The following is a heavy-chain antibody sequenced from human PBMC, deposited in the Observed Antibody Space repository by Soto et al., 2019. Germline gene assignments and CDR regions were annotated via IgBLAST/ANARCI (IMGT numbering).Heavy chain of an antibody. J-gene: IGHJ3*02. CDR2: VTPDGRST. CDR1: GFSFSNYW. V-gene: IGHV3-74*01. D-gene: IGHD6-25*01. Sequence: EVQLVESGGGLVQPGGSLRLSCAASGFSFSNYWVHWVRHAPGKGLVWVSRVTPDGRSTSYADSVKGRFTVSRDNAKNTVSLEMNSLRVEDTAVYYCTTLSSAVSYSAFDIWSQGTVIIVSS. CDR3: TTLSSAVSYSAFDI.